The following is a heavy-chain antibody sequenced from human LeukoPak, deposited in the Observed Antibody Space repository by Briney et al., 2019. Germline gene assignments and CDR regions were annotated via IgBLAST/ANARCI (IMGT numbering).Heavy chain of an antibody. CDR3: ARGRYCSGGSCYSGGGYYGMDV. Sequence: GGSLRLSCAASGFTVSSNYMSWVRQAPGKGLEWVSVIYSGGSTYYADSVKGRFTISRDNSKNTLYLQMNSLRAEDTAVYYCARGRYCSGGSCYSGGGYYGMDVWGQGTTVTVSS. J-gene: IGHJ6*02. CDR2: IYSGGST. V-gene: IGHV3-66*01. CDR1: GFTVSSNY. D-gene: IGHD2-15*01.